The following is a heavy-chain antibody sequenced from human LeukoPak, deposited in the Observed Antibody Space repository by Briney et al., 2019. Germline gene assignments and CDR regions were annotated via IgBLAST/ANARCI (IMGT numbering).Heavy chain of an antibody. CDR1: GGSISSSSYY. CDR2: IYYSGST. V-gene: IGHV4-39*01. CDR3: ASTGGPAAMGWDYYYYMDV. Sequence: SETLSLTCTVSGGSISSSSYYWGWIRQPPGKGLEWIGSIYYSGSTYYNPSLKSRVTISVDTSKNQFSLKLSSVTAADTAVYYCASTGGPAAMGWDYYYYMDVWGKGTTVTVSS. D-gene: IGHD2-2*01. J-gene: IGHJ6*03.